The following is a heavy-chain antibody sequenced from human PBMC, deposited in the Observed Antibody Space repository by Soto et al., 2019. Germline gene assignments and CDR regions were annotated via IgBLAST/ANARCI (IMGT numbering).Heavy chain of an antibody. V-gene: IGHV1-18*01. J-gene: IGHJ6*03. D-gene: IGHD3-3*01. CDR3: ARSVLGSTIFGVVPVGYMDV. CDR1: GYTFTSYG. Sequence: GASVKVSCKASGYTFTSYGISWVRQAPGQGLEWMGWISAYNGNTNYAQKLQGRVTMTTDTSTSTAYMELRSLRSDGTAVYYCARSVLGSTIFGVVPVGYMDVWGKGTTVTVSS. CDR2: ISAYNGNT.